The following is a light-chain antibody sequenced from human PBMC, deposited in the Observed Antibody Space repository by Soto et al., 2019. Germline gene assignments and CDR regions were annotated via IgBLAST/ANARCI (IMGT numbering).Light chain of an antibody. CDR2: EVT. CDR3: QSYDNNLSAWV. V-gene: IGLV2-14*01. CDR1: RDDIGAYDY. Sequence: QSVLTQPASVSGSPGQSITISCAGTRDDIGAYDYVSWYQQHPGNAPKLLVYEVTNRPSGVSDRFSGSKSGNTASLTISGLQAEDEADYYCQSYDNNLSAWVFGGGTKLTVL. J-gene: IGLJ3*02.